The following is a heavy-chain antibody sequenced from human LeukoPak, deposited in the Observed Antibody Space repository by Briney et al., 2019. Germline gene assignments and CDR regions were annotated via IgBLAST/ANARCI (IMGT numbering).Heavy chain of an antibody. D-gene: IGHD2-2*01. Sequence: GGSLRLSCAASGFTFSNYAMHWVRQAPGKGLEWVSLISSGGTYEYYADSVKGRFTISRDNSKNTLYLQLNSLRAEDTAVYYCARDRAAAMEYYYMDVWAKGPRSPSP. CDR3: ARDRAAAMEYYYMDV. V-gene: IGHV3-30*01. CDR2: ISSGGTYE. CDR1: GFTFSNYA. J-gene: IGHJ6*03.